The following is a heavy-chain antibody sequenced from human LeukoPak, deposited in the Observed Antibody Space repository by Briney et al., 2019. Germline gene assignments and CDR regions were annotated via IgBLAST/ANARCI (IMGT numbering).Heavy chain of an antibody. CDR1: GSSISGYY. J-gene: IGHJ5*02. D-gene: IGHD3-10*01. V-gene: IGHV4-4*07. Sequence: HSETLSLTCTVSGSSISGYYWSWIRQPAGKGLEWIGRIYSTGSTNYNPSLKSRVTMSVDTSKNQFSLRLSSVTAADTAVYYCARDHQLYGSPWDWFDPWGQGKLVTVSS. CDR3: ARDHQLYGSPWDWFDP. CDR2: IYSTGST.